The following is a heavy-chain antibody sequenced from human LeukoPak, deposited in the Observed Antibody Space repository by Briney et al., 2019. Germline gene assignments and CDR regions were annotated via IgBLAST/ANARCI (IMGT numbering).Heavy chain of an antibody. J-gene: IGHJ4*02. V-gene: IGHV4-38-2*02. CDR1: GYSISSGYY. D-gene: IGHD1-1*01. CDR2: IYHSGST. Sequence: SETLSLTCTVSGYSISSGYYWGWIRQPPGKGLEWIGSIYHSGSTYYNPSLKSRVTISVDTSKNQFSLKLSSVTAADTAVYYCARHGYAEVFYFDYWGQGTLVTVSS. CDR3: ARHGYAEVFYFDY.